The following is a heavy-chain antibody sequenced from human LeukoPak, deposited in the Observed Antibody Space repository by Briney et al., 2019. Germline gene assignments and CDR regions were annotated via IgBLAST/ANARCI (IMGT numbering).Heavy chain of an antibody. V-gene: IGHV3-7*01. J-gene: IGHJ6*02. D-gene: IGHD4-17*01. Sequence: GGSLRLSCAASGFTFSNYWMSWVRQAPGKGLEWVANIKQDGSEKCYVDSVKGRFTISRDNAKNSLYLQMNSLRAEDTAVYYCAREGSTVTTEAYYYYYYGMDVWGQGTTVTVSS. CDR1: GFTFSNYW. CDR3: AREGSTVTTEAYYYYYYGMDV. CDR2: IKQDGSEK.